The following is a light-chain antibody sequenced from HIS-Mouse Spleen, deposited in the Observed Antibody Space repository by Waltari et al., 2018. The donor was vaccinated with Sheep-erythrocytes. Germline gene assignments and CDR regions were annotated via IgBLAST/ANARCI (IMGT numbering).Light chain of an antibody. Sequence: QSVLTQPPSASGTPGQRVTISSSGTSSNIRSNYVYWYQQLPGTAPKLPIYRNNQRPSGVPDRFSGSKSGTSASLAISGLRSEDEADYYCAAWDDSLSGNWVFGGGTKLTVL. J-gene: IGLJ3*02. CDR3: AAWDDSLSGNWV. V-gene: IGLV1-47*01. CDR2: RNN. CDR1: SSNIRSNY.